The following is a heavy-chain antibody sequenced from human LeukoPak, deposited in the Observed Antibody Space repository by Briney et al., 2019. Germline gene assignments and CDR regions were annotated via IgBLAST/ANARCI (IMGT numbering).Heavy chain of an antibody. D-gene: IGHD6-19*01. CDR3: ARHRGVQWLDPVMNIDY. Sequence: SETLSLTCTVSGGSISSYYWSWIRQPPGKGLEWIGYIYYSGSTNYNPSLKSRVTISVDTSKNQFSLKLSSVTAADTAVYYCARHRGVQWLDPVMNIDYWSQGTLVTISS. CDR1: GGSISSYY. J-gene: IGHJ4*02. V-gene: IGHV4-59*08. CDR2: IYYSGST.